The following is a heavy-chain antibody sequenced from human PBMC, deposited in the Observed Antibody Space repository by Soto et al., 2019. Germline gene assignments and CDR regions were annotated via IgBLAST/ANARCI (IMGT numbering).Heavy chain of an antibody. V-gene: IGHV3-33*01. CDR2: IWYDGSNK. Sequence: PGGSLRLSCAASGLTFSSYGTHWVRQAPGKGLEWVAVIWYDGSNKYYADSVKGRFTISRDNSKNTPYLQMNSLRAEDTAVYYCARDAGVRLGELSSSMWYYYYGMDVWGQGTTVTVS. J-gene: IGHJ6*02. CDR1: GLTFSSYG. D-gene: IGHD3-16*02. CDR3: ARDAGVRLGELSSSMWYYYYGMDV.